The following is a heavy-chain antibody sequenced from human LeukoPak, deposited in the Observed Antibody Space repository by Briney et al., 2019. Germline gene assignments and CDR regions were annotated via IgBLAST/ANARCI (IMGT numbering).Heavy chain of an antibody. D-gene: IGHD6-25*01. CDR2: INHSGST. V-gene: IGHV4-34*01. Sequence: PSETLSLTCAVYGGSFSGYYWSWIRQPPGKGLEWIGEINHSGSTNYNPSLKSRVTISVDTSKNQFSLKLSSVTAADTAVYYCARGPRRSYQGMDVWGKGTTVTVSS. CDR3: ARGPRRSYQGMDV. CDR1: GGSFSGYY. J-gene: IGHJ6*04.